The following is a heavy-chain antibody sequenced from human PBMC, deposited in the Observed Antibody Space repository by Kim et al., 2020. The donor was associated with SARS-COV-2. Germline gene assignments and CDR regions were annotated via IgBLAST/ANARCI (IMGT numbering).Heavy chain of an antibody. V-gene: IGHV1-24*01. J-gene: IGHJ6*02. CDR1: GYTLTELS. Sequence: ASVKVSCKVSGYTLTELSMHWVRQAPGKGLEWMGGVDPEDGDTIYAQKFQGRVTMTEDTSTDTAYMELSSLRSGDTAVYYCATDRHSSSWWYGMDFWGQGTTVTVSS. D-gene: IGHD6-13*01. CDR2: VDPEDGDT. CDR3: ATDRHSSSWWYGMDF.